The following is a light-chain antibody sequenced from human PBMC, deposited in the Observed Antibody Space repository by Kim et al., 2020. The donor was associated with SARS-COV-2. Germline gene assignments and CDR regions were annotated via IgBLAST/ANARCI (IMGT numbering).Light chain of an antibody. Sequence: VSPGERATLSCRTSQSVSTNIYWCQRKPGQAPRRLIYSTSTRATEIPPRFSGSGSGTEFTLTIRSLQCEDFAIYNSQQYKRWPPYSFGQGTRLEI. V-gene: IGKV3-15*01. J-gene: IGKJ2*03. CDR3: QQYKRWPPYS. CDR2: STS. CDR1: QSVSTN.